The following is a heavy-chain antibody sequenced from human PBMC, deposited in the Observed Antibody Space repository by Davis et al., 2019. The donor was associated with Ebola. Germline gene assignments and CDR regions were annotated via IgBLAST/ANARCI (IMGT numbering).Heavy chain of an antibody. V-gene: IGHV1-69*06. CDR2: IIPIFGTA. Sequence: SVKVSCKASGGTFSSYAISWVRQAPGQGLEWMGGIIPIFGTANYAQKFQGRVTITADKSTSTAYMELSSLRSEDTAVYYCARDPGFGGDRSPWGQGTLVTVSS. CDR3: ARDPGFGGDRSP. J-gene: IGHJ5*02. D-gene: IGHD2-21*02. CDR1: GGTFSSYA.